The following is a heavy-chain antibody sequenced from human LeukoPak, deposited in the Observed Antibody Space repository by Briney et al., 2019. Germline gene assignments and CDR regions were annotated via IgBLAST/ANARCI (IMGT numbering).Heavy chain of an antibody. CDR2: ISSSSSYI. J-gene: IGHJ1*01. CDR1: GFTFSSYS. Sequence: GGSLRLSCAASGFTFSSYSMNWVRQAPGKGLEWVSSISSSSSYIYYADSVKGRFTISRDNAKNSLYLQMNSLRAEDTAVYYCARESIAAKYFQHWGQGTLVTVSS. V-gene: IGHV3-21*01. CDR3: ARESIAAKYFQH. D-gene: IGHD6-13*01.